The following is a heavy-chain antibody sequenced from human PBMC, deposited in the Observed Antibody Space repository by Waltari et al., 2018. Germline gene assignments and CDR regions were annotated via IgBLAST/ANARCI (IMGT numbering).Heavy chain of an antibody. CDR3: ATHLQHIVVVPAAVFDY. D-gene: IGHD2-2*01. V-gene: IGHV3-48*04. Sequence: EVQLVESGGGLVQPGGSLRLSCAASGFTSSSYSMHWVRQAPGKGLEWVSYISSSSSTIYYADSVKGRFTISRDNAKNSLYLQMNSLRAEDTAVYYCATHLQHIVVVPAAVFDYWGQGTLVTVSS. CDR1: GFTSSSYS. J-gene: IGHJ4*02. CDR2: ISSSSSTI.